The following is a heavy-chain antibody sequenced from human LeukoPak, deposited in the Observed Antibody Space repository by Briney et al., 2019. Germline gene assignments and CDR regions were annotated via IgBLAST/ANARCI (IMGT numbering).Heavy chain of an antibody. CDR1: GYTFTSYD. Sequence: ASVKVSCKASGYTFTSYDITWVRQAPGQGLEWMGWMSPNSGNTGYAQKFQGRVTMTRNTSITTAYMELSSLTSEDTAVYYCAREPPIPPSYFASWGLGSQVTVS. D-gene: IGHD2-2*02. CDR3: AREPPIPPSYFAS. V-gene: IGHV1-8*01. CDR2: MSPNSGNT. J-gene: IGHJ4*02.